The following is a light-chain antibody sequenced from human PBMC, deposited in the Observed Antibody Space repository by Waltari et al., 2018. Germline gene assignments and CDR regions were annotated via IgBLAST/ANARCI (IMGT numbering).Light chain of an antibody. CDR1: QDINNY. CDR2: DGS. V-gene: IGKV1-33*01. J-gene: IGKJ4*01. CDR3: QQYDNLGLT. Sequence: LSASVGDRVTITCQASQDINNYLNWYQQKPGKAPKLLIYDGSTLQPGVPSRFSGSGFATEFTLTISSLQPEDIATYYCQQYDNLGLTFGGGTRVEIK.